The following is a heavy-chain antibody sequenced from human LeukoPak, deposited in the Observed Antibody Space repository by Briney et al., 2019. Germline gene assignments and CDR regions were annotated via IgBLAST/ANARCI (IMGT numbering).Heavy chain of an antibody. CDR2: VYYTWNT. Sequence: SETLSLTCTVSGGSIDSSRYYWGWVRQSPGKGLEWIGTVYYTWNTYSNPTLRRRVTISMDTSKNQFSLTLNSVTAADTAVYYCARLRSPVVLPPHWFDPWGQGTLVTVSS. CDR3: ARLRSPVVLPPHWFDP. J-gene: IGHJ5*02. CDR1: GGSIDSSRYY. D-gene: IGHD2-2*01. V-gene: IGHV4-39*01.